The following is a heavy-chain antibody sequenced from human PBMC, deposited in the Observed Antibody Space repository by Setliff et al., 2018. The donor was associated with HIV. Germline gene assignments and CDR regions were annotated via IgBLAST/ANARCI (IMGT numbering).Heavy chain of an antibody. CDR1: GGSINRGNYY. Sequence: PSETLSLTCSVSGGSINRGNYYWSWIRQPAGKGLEWIGHVYTSGSTDYNPSLNSRLTISIDTYRNQFSLRLNSVTAADTAVYFCARVGLAYSGDMDVWGKGTTVTVSS. CDR3: ARVGLAYSGDMDV. V-gene: IGHV4-61*09. CDR2: VYTSGST. J-gene: IGHJ6*03. D-gene: IGHD2-21*01.